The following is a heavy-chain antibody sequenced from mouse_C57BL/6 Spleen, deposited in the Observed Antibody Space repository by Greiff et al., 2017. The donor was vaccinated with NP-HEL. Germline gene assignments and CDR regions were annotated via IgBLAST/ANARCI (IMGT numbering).Heavy chain of an antibody. V-gene: IGHV1-82*01. J-gene: IGHJ2*01. CDR1: GYAFSSSW. CDR3: ARGDWDGGYFDY. D-gene: IGHD4-1*01. CDR2: IYPGDGDT. Sequence: QVQLQQSGPELVKPGASVKISCKASGYAFSSSWMNWVKQRLGKGLEWIGRIYPGDGDTNYNGKFKGKATLTADKSSSTAYMQLSSLTSEDSAVYFCARGDWDGGYFDYWGQGTTLTVSS.